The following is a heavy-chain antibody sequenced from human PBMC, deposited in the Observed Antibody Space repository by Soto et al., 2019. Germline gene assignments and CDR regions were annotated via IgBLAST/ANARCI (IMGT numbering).Heavy chain of an antibody. J-gene: IGHJ3*02. D-gene: IGHD3-22*01. CDR2: IFHTGTT. V-gene: IGHV4-59*08. CDR3: TTEAYDNSGSLAFDI. Sequence: SETLALNCTVPGCPHNNYYYSWIRPPPGKGLEWIGYIFHTGTTSYNPSLKSRVTLSVDTSQSQFSLKLNSVTAADTAVYYCTTEAYDNSGSLAFDIWGPGTLVT. CDR1: GCPHNNYY.